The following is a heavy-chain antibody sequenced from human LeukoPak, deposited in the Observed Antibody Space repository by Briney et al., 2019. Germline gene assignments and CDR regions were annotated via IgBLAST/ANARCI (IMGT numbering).Heavy chain of an antibody. CDR3: ARDHCSGGSCYPGWFDP. J-gene: IGHJ5*02. CDR2: IYSSGST. CDR1: GGSISNKY. V-gene: IGHV4-59*01. Sequence: SETLSLTCTVSGGSISNKYWSWVRQPPGKGLEGIGYIYSSGSTIYNPSLKSRVTISIDTSRNQFSLRLSSVTAADTAVYYCARDHCSGGSCYPGWFDPWGQGTLVTVSS. D-gene: IGHD2-15*01.